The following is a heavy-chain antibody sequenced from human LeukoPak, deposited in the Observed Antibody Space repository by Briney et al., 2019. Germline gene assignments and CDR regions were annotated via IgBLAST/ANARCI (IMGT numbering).Heavy chain of an antibody. D-gene: IGHD3-3*01. CDR1: GGSISSHY. CDR3: ARVGRITIFGVVPNYFDY. Sequence: PSETLSLTCTVSGGSISSHYWSWIRQPPGKGLEWIGYIYYSGSTNYNPSLKSRVTISVDKSKNQFSLKLSSVTAADTDVYYCARVGRITIFGVVPNYFDYWGQGTLVTVSS. J-gene: IGHJ4*02. CDR2: IYYSGST. V-gene: IGHV4-59*11.